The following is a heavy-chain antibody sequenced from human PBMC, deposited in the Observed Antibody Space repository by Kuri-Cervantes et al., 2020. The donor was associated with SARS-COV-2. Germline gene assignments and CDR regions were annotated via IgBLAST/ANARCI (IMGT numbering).Heavy chain of an antibody. D-gene: IGHD2-2*01. CDR1: GGSISSGDYY. CDR2: IYYSGST. J-gene: IGHJ3*02. CDR3: ARGGAGYCSSTSCYLAFDI. V-gene: IGHV4-30-4*08. Sequence: LRLSCTVSGGSISSGDYYWSWIRQPPGKGLEWIGYIYYSGSTYYNPSLKSRVTISVDTSKNQFSLKLSFVTAADTAVYYCARGGAGYCSSTSCYLAFDIWGQGTMVTVSS.